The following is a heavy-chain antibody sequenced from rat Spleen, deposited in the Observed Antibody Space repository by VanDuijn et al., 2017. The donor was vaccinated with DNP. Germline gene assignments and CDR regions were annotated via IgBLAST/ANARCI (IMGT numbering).Heavy chain of an antibody. D-gene: IGHD1-10*01. J-gene: IGHJ2*01. CDR2: IKHKSNNYAT. V-gene: IGHV6-6*01. CDR1: GFTFSSAW. Sequence: EVQVLESGGGLVQPGNSLKLSCATSGFTFSSAWMYWYRQFPEKRLEWVARIKHKSNNYATDDTESVKGRFTISRDDSKSSIELQMNNLTEEDTAIYYCAWPSTWGQGVMVTVSS. CDR3: AWPST.